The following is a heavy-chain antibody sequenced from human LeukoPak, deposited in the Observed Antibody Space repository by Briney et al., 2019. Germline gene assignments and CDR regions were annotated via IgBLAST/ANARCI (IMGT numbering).Heavy chain of an antibody. D-gene: IGHD1-1*01. CDR3: VHNWNDSAYAFDM. J-gene: IGHJ3*02. CDR2: ISYDGSKK. CDR1: GFIFGNFD. V-gene: IGHV3-30*03. Sequence: GGSLRLSCAASGFIFGNFDMHWVRQAPGKGLEWVAIISYDGSKKYYTDSVKGRFAISRDNSKNTLDLQMNSLRVEDTAIYYCVHNWNDSAYAFDMWGQGTMVTVSS.